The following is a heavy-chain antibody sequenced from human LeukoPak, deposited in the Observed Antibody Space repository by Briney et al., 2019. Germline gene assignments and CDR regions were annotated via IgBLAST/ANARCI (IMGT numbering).Heavy chain of an antibody. V-gene: IGHV3-64D*09. CDR1: GFTFSSFA. CDR2: ITPNGGST. Sequence: GGSLRLSCSASGFTFSSFAMHWVRQAPGKGLECVPLITPNGGSTNYADSVKGRFTISRDDSKNTLYLQMNSLRPEDTAMYFCVKDLTGSWAFDVWGQGTMVTVSS. D-gene: IGHD7-27*01. J-gene: IGHJ3*01. CDR3: VKDLTGSWAFDV.